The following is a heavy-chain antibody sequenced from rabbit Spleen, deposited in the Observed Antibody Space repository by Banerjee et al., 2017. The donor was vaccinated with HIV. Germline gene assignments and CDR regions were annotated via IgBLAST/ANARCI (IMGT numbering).Heavy chain of an antibody. D-gene: IGHD7-1*01. Sequence: QSLEESGGDLVKSGASLTLTCTASGVSFSSSSYMCWVRQAPGKGLEWIACIYTGTVSDRTYYASWAKGRFTISKTSSTTVTLQMTSVTVADTAIYFCARDSCDWCFDLWGPGTLVTVS. V-gene: IGHV1S40*01. J-gene: IGHJ4*01. CDR1: GVSFSSSSY. CDR3: ARDSCDWCFDL. CDR2: IYTGTVSDRT.